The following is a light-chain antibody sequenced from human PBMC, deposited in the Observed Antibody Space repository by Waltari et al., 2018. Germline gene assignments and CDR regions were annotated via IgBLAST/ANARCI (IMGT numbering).Light chain of an antibody. V-gene: IGKV1-39*01. J-gene: IGKJ3*01. Sequence: DIQVTQSPSSLSASVGDRVTITCRASQSMSSFLNWYQQKPGQAPRLLISATSNWQSGVPSRFSGSGSGADCTLTINSLQPEDFATYYCLQSYSLSLFTFGPGTRVDIK. CDR2: ATS. CDR3: LQSYSLSLFT. CDR1: QSMSSF.